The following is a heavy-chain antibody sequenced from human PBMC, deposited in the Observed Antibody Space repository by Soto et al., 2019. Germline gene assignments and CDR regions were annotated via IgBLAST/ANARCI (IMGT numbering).Heavy chain of an antibody. CDR2: IYDRGST. CDR3: ARDRGYIARMDS. CDR1: GGSMSSGDFY. J-gene: IGHJ4*01. V-gene: IGHV4-30-4*01. D-gene: IGHD6-25*01. Sequence: PSETLSLTCSGSGGSMSSGDFYWSWIRQPPGKGLEWIGYIYDRGSTYYNPSLMSRITITHDTSRNQFSLKLTSVTAADTAVYKCARDRGYIARMDSWGQRALVTVYS.